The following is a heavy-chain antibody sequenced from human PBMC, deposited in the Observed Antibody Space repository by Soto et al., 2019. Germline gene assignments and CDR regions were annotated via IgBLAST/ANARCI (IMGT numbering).Heavy chain of an antibody. Sequence: QVQLVQSGAEEKKPGASVKVSCKASGYTFTGYAMHWVRQAPGQRLEWMGWINAGNGNTKYSQKFQGRVTITRDTSANTAYRELSSLRAEDTAVYSCARALAVPADFDYWGQGTLVTVSS. D-gene: IGHD6-19*01. V-gene: IGHV1-3*05. CDR2: INAGNGNT. J-gene: IGHJ4*02. CDR3: ARALAVPADFDY. CDR1: GYTFTGYA.